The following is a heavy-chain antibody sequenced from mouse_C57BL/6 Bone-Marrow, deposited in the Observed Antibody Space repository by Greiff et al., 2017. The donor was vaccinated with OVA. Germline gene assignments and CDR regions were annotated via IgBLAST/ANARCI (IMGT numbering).Heavy chain of an antibody. CDR2: ISYDGSN. Sequence: EVKLQQSGPGLVKPSQSLSLTCSVTGYSITSGYYWNWIRQFPGNKLEWMGYISYDGSNNYNPSLKNRISITRDTSKNQFFLKLNSVTTEDTATYYCARDRGYDYERTWFAYWGQGTLVTVSA. CDR3: ARDRGYDYERTWFAY. J-gene: IGHJ3*01. CDR1: GYSITSGYY. V-gene: IGHV3-6*01. D-gene: IGHD2-4*01.